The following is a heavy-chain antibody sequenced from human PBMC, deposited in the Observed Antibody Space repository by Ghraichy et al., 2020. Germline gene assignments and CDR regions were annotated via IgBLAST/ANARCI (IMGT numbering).Heavy chain of an antibody. D-gene: IGHD6-6*01. CDR2: INPNDANT. Sequence: ASVKVSCKASGYTFTSYGINWVRQAPGQGLEWMGWINPNDANTDYAPKLQGRVTLTTDTSTNTAYMDLRSLRSDDTAVYYCARMGEYSSSYHYWGQGTLVTVAS. CDR1: GYTFTSYG. V-gene: IGHV1-18*04. CDR3: ARMGEYSSSYHY. J-gene: IGHJ4*02.